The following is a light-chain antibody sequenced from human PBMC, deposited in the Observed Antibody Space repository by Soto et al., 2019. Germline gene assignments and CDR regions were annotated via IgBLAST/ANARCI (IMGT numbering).Light chain of an antibody. CDR3: QEWDGTLDQWI. CDR2: DDR. V-gene: IGLV3-21*02. CDR1: NIGSKS. J-gene: IGLJ2*01. Sequence: SYELTQPPSASVAPGQTATITCGGNNIGSKSVHWYQQRPGQAPVLVVFDDRDRPSGIPERFSGSNSGNTATLTISRVEVGDEAEYHCQEWDGTLDQWIFGGGTKLTVL.